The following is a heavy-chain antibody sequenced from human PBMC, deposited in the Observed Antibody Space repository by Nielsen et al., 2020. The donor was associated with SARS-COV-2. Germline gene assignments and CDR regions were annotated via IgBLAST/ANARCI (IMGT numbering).Heavy chain of an antibody. CDR1: GGSISSGDYY. CDR2: IYYSGST. D-gene: IGHD2-2*02. CDR3: ARPLGVVVPAAIPRPFDI. V-gene: IGHV4-30-4*01. J-gene: IGHJ3*02. Sequence: SETLSLTCTVSGGSISSGDYYWSWIRQPPGKGLEWIGYIYYSGSTYYNPSLKSRVTISVDTSKNQFSLKLSSVTAADTAVYYCARPLGVVVPAAIPRPFDIWGQGTMVTVSS.